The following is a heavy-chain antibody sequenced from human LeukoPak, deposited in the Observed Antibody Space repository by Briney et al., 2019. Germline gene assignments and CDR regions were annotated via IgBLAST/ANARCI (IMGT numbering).Heavy chain of an antibody. CDR3: ARDGGFLTYYDFWSGPNALDY. D-gene: IGHD3-3*01. J-gene: IGHJ4*02. V-gene: IGHV1-18*01. CDR2: ISAYNGNT. Sequence: ASVKVSCKASGYTFTSYGISWVRQAPGQGLEWMGWISAYNGNTNYAQKLQGRVTMTTDTSTSTAYMELRSLRSDDTAVYYCARDGGFLTYYDFWSGPNALDYWGQGTLVTVSS. CDR1: GYTFTSYG.